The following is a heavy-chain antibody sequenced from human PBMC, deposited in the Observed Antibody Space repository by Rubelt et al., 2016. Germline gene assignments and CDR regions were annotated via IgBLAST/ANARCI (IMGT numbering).Heavy chain of an antibody. V-gene: IGHV1-8*01. J-gene: IGHJ3*02. Sequence: GRVTMTRNTSISTAYMELSSLRSEDTAVYYCARYRCSGGSCYDAFDIWGQGTMVTVSS. D-gene: IGHD2-15*01. CDR3: ARYRCSGGSCYDAFDI.